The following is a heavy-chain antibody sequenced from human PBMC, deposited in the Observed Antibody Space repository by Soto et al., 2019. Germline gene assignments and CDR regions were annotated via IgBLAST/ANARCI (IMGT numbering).Heavy chain of an antibody. D-gene: IGHD3-3*01. CDR1: GFSLSTSGMC. V-gene: IGHV2-70*01. CDR2: IDWDDDK. J-gene: IGHJ4*02. Sequence: KSGPTLVNPTQTLTLTCTFSGFSLSTSGMCVSWIRQPPGKALEWLALIDWDDDKYYSTSLKTRLTISKDTSKNQVVLTMTNMDPVDTATYYCARAFWSGYYLSVVDYWGQGTLVTFSS. CDR3: ARAFWSGYYLSVVDY.